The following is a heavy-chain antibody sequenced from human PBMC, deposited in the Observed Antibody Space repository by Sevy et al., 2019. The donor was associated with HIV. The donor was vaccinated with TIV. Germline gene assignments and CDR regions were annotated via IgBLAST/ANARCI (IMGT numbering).Heavy chain of an antibody. CDR3: AGPYCSGDDCYSALDY. CDR2: ISSGSGTI. J-gene: IGHJ4*02. V-gene: IGHV3-48*02. CDR1: GFNFRNYS. D-gene: IGHD2-15*01. Sequence: GGSLRLSCAASGFNFRNYSMTWVRQAPGKGLDWVSYISSGSGTIHYADSVKDRFTISRDNAKNSLFLQMNSLRDEDTAIYYCAGPYCSGDDCYSALDYWGQGILVTVSS.